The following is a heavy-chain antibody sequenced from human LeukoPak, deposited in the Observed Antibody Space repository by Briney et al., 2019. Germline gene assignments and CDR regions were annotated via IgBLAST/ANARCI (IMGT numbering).Heavy chain of an antibody. CDR1: GGTFSSYA. D-gene: IGHD4-11*01. Sequence: SVKVSCKASGGTFSSYAISWVRQAPGQGLEWMGGIIPIFGTANYAQKFQGRVTITADESTGTAYMELSSLRSEDTAVYYCASGAHDYILDYWGQGTLVTVSS. V-gene: IGHV1-69*13. CDR2: IIPIFGTA. J-gene: IGHJ4*02. CDR3: ASGAHDYILDY.